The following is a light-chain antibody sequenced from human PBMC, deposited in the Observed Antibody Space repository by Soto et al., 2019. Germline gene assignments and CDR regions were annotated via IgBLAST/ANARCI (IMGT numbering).Light chain of an antibody. Sequence: QSVLTQPPSVSGAPGQRVTIPCTGSSSNIGAGYDVHWYQQLPGVAPKLLIYVNNNRPSGVPDRFSGSKSDTSASLAITGLQAEDEAIYYCQSYDSSLSGSVFGGGTKLTVL. CDR1: SSNIGAGYD. CDR2: VNN. CDR3: QSYDSSLSGSV. V-gene: IGLV1-40*01. J-gene: IGLJ2*01.